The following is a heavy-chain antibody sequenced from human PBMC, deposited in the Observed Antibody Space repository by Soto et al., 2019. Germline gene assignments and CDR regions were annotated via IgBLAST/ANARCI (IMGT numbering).Heavy chain of an antibody. Sequence: SETLSLTCAVYGGSFSGYYWSWIRQPPGKGLEWIGEINHSGSTNYNPSLKSRVTISVDTSKNQFSLKLSSVTAADTAVYYCARDSYGDSLDYWGQGTLVTVSS. CDR1: GGSFSGYY. J-gene: IGHJ4*02. CDR3: ARDSYGDSLDY. V-gene: IGHV4-34*01. D-gene: IGHD4-17*01. CDR2: INHSGST.